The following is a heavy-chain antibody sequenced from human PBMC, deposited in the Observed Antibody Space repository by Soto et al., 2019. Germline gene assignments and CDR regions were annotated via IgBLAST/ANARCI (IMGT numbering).Heavy chain of an antibody. CDR3: TRGGVHCIGGSCYGIPIDI. CDR2: INRVGSI. J-gene: IGHJ6*03. V-gene: IGHV3-66*01. Sequence: EVQLVESGAGLVQPGGSLRLSCAVSGFTVSSKSRSWVRQAPGKGLEWVSLINRVGSISYADSVKGRFTISRYNNENTLYLHMSSPGVEDTGVYYSTRGGVHCIGGSCYGIPIDIWGKGTTVTV. CDR1: GFTVSSKS. D-gene: IGHD2-15*01.